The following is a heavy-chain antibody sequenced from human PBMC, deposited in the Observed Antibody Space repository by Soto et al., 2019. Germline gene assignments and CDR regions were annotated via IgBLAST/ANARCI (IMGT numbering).Heavy chain of an antibody. Sequence: GASVKVSCKASGYSFTRYAIHWVRQAPGQRLEWMGWINAGNGNTKYSQKFQGRVTITRDTSASTAYMELSSLRSEDTAVYYCARGDYDILTGYSLNWFDPWGQGTLVTV. CDR2: INAGNGNT. CDR1: GYSFTRYA. V-gene: IGHV1-3*01. D-gene: IGHD3-9*01. CDR3: ARGDYDILTGYSLNWFDP. J-gene: IGHJ5*02.